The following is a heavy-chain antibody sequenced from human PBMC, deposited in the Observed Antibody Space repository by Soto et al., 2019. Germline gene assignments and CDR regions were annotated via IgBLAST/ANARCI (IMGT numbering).Heavy chain of an antibody. V-gene: IGHV1-18*01. CDR2: INTYNGNT. Sequence: QVRLVQAGGEVKKPGASVTVSCKASSYTFASYGLGWVRQAPGQGLEWMGWINTYNGNTNYAQKIQGRVTMTTDTSTNTAYMELRSMRSNDTAVYCCARCQVPNGVCYFCDYWGQGTLVTVSS. J-gene: IGHJ4*02. D-gene: IGHD2-8*01. CDR1: SYTFASYG. CDR3: ARCQVPNGVCYFCDY.